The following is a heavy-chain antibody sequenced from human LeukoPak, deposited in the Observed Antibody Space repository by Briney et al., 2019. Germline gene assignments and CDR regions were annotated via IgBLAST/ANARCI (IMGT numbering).Heavy chain of an antibody. CDR1: GGSISGYY. D-gene: IGHD3-10*01. V-gene: IGHV4-4*07. Sequence: PSETLSLTCTVSGGSISGYYWSWIRQPAGKGLEWIGRIYTSGSTNYNPSLKSRVTMSVDTSKNQFSLKLSSVTAADTAVYYCASLRGDYGSGKDIDYWGQGTLVTVSS. CDR3: ASLRGDYGSGKDIDY. CDR2: IYTSGST. J-gene: IGHJ4*02.